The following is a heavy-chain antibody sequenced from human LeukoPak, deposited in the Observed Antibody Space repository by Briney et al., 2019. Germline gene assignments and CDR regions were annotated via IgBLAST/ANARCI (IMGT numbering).Heavy chain of an antibody. Sequence: SETLSITCTVSGVSISSSYSYWGWIRQPPGMGLEWIGSIYYTGNTYYNASLKSQVSISIDTSKNQFSLKLTSVTAADTAVYYCARQTGSGLFILPGGQGTLVTVSS. V-gene: IGHV4-39*01. J-gene: IGHJ4*02. CDR1: GVSISSSYSY. D-gene: IGHD3/OR15-3a*01. CDR3: ARQTGSGLFILP. CDR2: IYYTGNT.